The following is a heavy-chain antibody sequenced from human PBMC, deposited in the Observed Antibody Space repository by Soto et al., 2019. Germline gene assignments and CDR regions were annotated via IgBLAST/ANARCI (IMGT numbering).Heavy chain of an antibody. CDR1: GYSFTSYW. Sequence: GESLKISCKGSGYSFTSYWIGWVRQMPGKGLEWMGIIYPGDSDTRYSPSFQGQVTISADKSISTAYLQWSSLKASDTAMYYCARLQSMIVVVITPLDYGMYVWGQGTTVTVSS. CDR2: IYPGDSDT. J-gene: IGHJ6*02. V-gene: IGHV5-51*01. CDR3: ARLQSMIVVVITPLDYGMYV. D-gene: IGHD3-22*01.